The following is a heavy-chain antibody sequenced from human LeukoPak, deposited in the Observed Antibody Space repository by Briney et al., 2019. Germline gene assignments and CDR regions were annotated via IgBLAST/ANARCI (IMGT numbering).Heavy chain of an antibody. J-gene: IGHJ6*03. CDR1: GFTFSNHA. Sequence: PGGSLRLSCAASGFTFSNHAMSWVRQAPGKGLEWVSSISGGGDRINYADSVKGRFTISRDNSRNTLYLQMNNLGAEDTAVYYCARSRYSSSWTYYYYYMDVWGKGTTVTISS. V-gene: IGHV3-23*01. CDR3: ARSRYSSSWTYYYYYMDV. D-gene: IGHD6-13*01. CDR2: ISGGGDRI.